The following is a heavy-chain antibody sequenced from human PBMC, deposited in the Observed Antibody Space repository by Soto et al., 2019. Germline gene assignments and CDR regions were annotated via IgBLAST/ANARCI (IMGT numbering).Heavy chain of an antibody. J-gene: IGHJ4*02. D-gene: IGHD3-10*01. Sequence: QVQLVESGGGLVEPGGSLRLSCAASGFRFSDHYMTWIRQAPGKGLEWVSKISSGGTTMYYADSVKGRFTVSRDNAQNSLYLQMNGLRAEDTAVYYCAGDPHYYGSAFWGQGTLVTVSS. CDR2: ISSGGTTM. CDR3: AGDPHYYGSAF. CDR1: GFRFSDHY. V-gene: IGHV3-11*01.